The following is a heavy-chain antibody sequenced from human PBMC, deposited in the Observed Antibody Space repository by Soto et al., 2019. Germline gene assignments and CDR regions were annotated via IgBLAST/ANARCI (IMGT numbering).Heavy chain of an antibody. Sequence: PGGSLRLSCAGSGFTFRDHYMSWVRQAPGQGLEWVSYMSSSGATIYYADSVRGRFTISRDNAKNSLYLQMTSLRAEDTAVYYFARNIISAAGADHYGLDVWGQGTTVTVSS. CDR2: MSSSGATI. D-gene: IGHD6-13*01. CDR1: GFTFRDHY. CDR3: ARNIISAAGADHYGLDV. J-gene: IGHJ6*02. V-gene: IGHV3-11*01.